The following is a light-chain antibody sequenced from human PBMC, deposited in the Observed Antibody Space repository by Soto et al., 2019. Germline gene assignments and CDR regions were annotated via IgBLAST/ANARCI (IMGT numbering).Light chain of an antibody. Sequence: DLQMTHSPSTLSASVGDRVTITCRASQSISSWLAWYQQKPGKAPKLLIYDASSLESGVPSRFSGSGSGTEFTLTISSLQPDDFATYYCQQYNSYSVTFGGGTKVDIK. CDR3: QQYNSYSVT. CDR1: QSISSW. J-gene: IGKJ4*01. V-gene: IGKV1-5*01. CDR2: DAS.